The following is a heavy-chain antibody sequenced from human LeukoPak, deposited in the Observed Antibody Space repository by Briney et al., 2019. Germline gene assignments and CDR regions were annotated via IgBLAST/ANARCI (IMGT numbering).Heavy chain of an antibody. CDR1: GFTFSNYA. Sequence: PGGSLRLSCAASGFTFSNYAMSWVRQAPGKGLEWVSAITGSGGNTYYADSVKGRFTISRDSSKNTLYLQMNSLRAEDTAVYYCARTTIFGVVTRHAFDIWGQGTMVTVSS. CDR3: ARTTIFGVVTRHAFDI. V-gene: IGHV3-23*01. D-gene: IGHD3-3*01. J-gene: IGHJ3*02. CDR2: ITGSGGNT.